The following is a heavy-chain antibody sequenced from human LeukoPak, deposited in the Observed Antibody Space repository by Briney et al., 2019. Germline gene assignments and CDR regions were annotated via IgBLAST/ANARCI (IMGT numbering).Heavy chain of an antibody. CDR3: ARSVDTAMGYGMDV. CDR2: IYTSGST. CDR1: GGSISSYY. Sequence: PSETLSLTCTVSGGSISSYYWSWIRQPAGKGLEWIGRIYTSGSTNYNPSLKSRVTISVDTSKDQFSLKLSSVTAADTAVYYCARSVDTAMGYGMDVWGQGTTVTVSS. J-gene: IGHJ6*02. V-gene: IGHV4-4*07. D-gene: IGHD5-18*01.